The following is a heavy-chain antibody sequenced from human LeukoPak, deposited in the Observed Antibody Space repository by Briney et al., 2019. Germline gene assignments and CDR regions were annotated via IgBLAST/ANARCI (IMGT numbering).Heavy chain of an antibody. D-gene: IGHD3-10*01. CDR3: ARDSSVSGFGELSLLEDYYYGMDV. CDR2: IWYDGSNK. J-gene: IGHJ6*02. CDR1: GFTFSSYG. V-gene: IGHV3-33*01. Sequence: GGSLRLSCAASGFTFSSYGMHWVRQAPGKGLEWVAVIWYDGSNKYYADSVKGRFTISRDNSKNTLYLQMNSLRAEDTAVYYCARDSSVSGFGELSLLEDYYYGMDVWGQGTTVTVPS.